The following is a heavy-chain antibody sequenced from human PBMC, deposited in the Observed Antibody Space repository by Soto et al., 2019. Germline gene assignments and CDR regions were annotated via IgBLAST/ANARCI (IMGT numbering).Heavy chain of an antibody. CDR3: ARDTGDYSDEHYFDY. CDR1: GGSISSGGYY. CDR2: IYYSGST. D-gene: IGHD4-17*01. V-gene: IGHV4-31*03. J-gene: IGHJ4*02. Sequence: SETLSLTCTVSGGSISSGGYYWSWIRQHPGKGLEWIGYIYYSGSTYYNPSLKSRVTISVDTSKNQFSLKLSSVTAADTAVYYCARDTGDYSDEHYFDYWGQGTLVTVSS.